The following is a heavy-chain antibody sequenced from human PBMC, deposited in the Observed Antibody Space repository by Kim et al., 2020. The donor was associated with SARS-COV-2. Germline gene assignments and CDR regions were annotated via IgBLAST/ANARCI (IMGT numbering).Heavy chain of an antibody. CDR1: GGSISSCGYY. CDR3: ARAMGITIFGVVIVNWFEP. D-gene: IGHD3-3*01. Sequence: SETLSLTCTVSGGSISSCGYYWIWIRQHPGKGLEWIGYIYYSGSTYYNPSLKSRVTISVDTSKNQFSLKLSSVTAADPAVYYCARAMGITIFGVVIVNWFEPWGQGTLVTVSS. J-gene: IGHJ5*02. V-gene: IGHV4-31*03. CDR2: IYYSGST.